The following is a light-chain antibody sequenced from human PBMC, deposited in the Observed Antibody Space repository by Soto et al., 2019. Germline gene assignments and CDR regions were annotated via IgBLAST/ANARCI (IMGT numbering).Light chain of an antibody. CDR3: QQYNNWPPLT. V-gene: IGKV3-15*01. Sequence: EVVMTQSPATLSVPPWERVTLSCRASQSVRSNLAWYQQKPGQSPRLLIYGASTRATGIPARFSGSGSGTEFTLTISSLQSEDFAVYYCQQYNNWPPLTFGGGTKVDIK. J-gene: IGKJ4*01. CDR1: QSVRSN. CDR2: GAS.